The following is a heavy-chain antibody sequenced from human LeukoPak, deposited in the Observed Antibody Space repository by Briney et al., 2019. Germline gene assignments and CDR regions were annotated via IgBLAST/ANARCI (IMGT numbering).Heavy chain of an antibody. D-gene: IGHD3-16*01. V-gene: IGHV3-30*18. CDR1: GFTFSSFG. CDR2: ISPDGNSD. Sequence: GGPLRLSCAASGFTFSSFGILGVRQAPGMGLEWVAAISPDGNSDYYTDSVKGRFTVSRDNSKNMIYLQMNSLRGEDSAVYYCGKINNYDDYWGQGTLVTVSS. J-gene: IGHJ4*02. CDR3: GKINNYDDY.